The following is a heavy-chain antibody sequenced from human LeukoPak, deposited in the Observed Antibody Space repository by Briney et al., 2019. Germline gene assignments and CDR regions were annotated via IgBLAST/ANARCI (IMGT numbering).Heavy chain of an antibody. CDR1: GGSITTYY. V-gene: IGHV4-59*08. CDR3: ARGSVEMATIDY. J-gene: IGHJ4*02. CDR2: FYHTGST. Sequence: SETLSLTCTVSGGSITTYYWTWIRQTPDKGLQFIGSFYHTGSTNYNPSLKSRVTISVDTSKNQFSLKLSSVTAADTAVYYCARGSVEMATIDYWGQGTLVTVSS. D-gene: IGHD5-24*01.